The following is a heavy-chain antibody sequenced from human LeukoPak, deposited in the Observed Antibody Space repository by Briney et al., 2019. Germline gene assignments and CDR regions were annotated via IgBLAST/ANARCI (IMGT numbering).Heavy chain of an antibody. CDR2: INPNSGGR. J-gene: IGHJ4*02. CDR3: ARVIRYFVWPDY. V-gene: IGHV1-2*04. CDR1: RYTFTRYY. D-gene: IGHD3-9*01. Sequence: ASVPVSCMASRYTFTRYYMHWVRQAPAQGLEWIGWINPNSGGRNYSQKFQGWVTMTRDTSISTAYVELSRLRSDGTAVYYCARVIRYFVWPDYWGEESLVTVSS.